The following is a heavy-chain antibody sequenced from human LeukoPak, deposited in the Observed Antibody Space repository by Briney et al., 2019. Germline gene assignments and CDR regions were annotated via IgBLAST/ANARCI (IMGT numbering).Heavy chain of an antibody. CDR3: AKTGGAPAGFDY. Sequence: GGSLRLSCAASGFTFSTYAMSWVRQAPGKGLEWVSAISVSGGSTYYADSVKGRFTISRDNSKNTLYLQMNSLRAEDTAVYYCAKTGGAPAGFDYWGQGTLVTVSS. J-gene: IGHJ4*02. D-gene: IGHD2-2*01. CDR2: ISVSGGST. V-gene: IGHV3-23*01. CDR1: GFTFSTYA.